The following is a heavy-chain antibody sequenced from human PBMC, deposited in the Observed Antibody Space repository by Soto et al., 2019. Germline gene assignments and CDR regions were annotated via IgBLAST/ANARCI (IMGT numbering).Heavy chain of an antibody. CDR2: IIPGFDTT. D-gene: IGHD5-18*01. V-gene: IGHV1-69*01. CDR1: GGTFTSYA. Sequence: QVHLVQSGAEVRKPGSSVKVSCTTSGGTFTSYAVSWVRQVPGQGLQWMGGIIPGFDTTFYAQKFQGRVTITADESTNSAYMELRGLRSGDTAVYYCARDQGLFVHTGMVIDYYGMDVWGPGTTVTVSS. CDR3: ARDQGLFVHTGMVIDYYGMDV. J-gene: IGHJ6*02.